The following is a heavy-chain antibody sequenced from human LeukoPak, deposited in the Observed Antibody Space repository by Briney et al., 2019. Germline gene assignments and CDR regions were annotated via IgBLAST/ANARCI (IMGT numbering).Heavy chain of an antibody. CDR2: IYYSGST. CDR3: ARLSPRYSSSWYQPAGS. J-gene: IGHJ5*02. V-gene: IGHV4-39*01. Sequence: SETLSLTCTVSDGSISSSSYYWGWIRQPPGKGLEWIGSIYYSGSTYYNPSLKSRVTISVDTSKNQFSLKLSSVTAADTAVYYCARLSPRYSSSWYQPAGSWGQGTLVTVSS. CDR1: DGSISSSSYY. D-gene: IGHD6-13*01.